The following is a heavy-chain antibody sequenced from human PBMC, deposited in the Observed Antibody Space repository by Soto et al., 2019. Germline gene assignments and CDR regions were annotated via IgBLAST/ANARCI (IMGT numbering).Heavy chain of an antibody. V-gene: IGHV4-31*03. CDR3: ARLRIATNNYKWFDP. D-gene: IGHD2-21*01. J-gene: IGHJ5*02. Sequence: SETLSLTCSVSGAALNSGNYYWSWIRQVPEKGLEWIGHIYVTGAVDYNPSLRDRITISQDTSERQFSLNLWLVTAAATAVYFCARLRIATNNYKWFDPWGQGTMGTVSS. CDR2: IYVTGAV. CDR1: GAALNSGNYY.